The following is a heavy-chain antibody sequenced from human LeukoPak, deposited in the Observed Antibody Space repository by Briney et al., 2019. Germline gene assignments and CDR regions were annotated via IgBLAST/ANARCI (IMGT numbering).Heavy chain of an antibody. CDR2: ISGSGGST. J-gene: IGHJ4*02. D-gene: IGHD2-15*01. V-gene: IGHV3-23*01. CDR1: GFSFSGYV. Sequence: GGSLRLSCTASGFSFSGYVMSWVRQAPGKGLEWVSAISGSGGSTYYADSVKGRFIISRDNSKNTLSLQMNSLRAEDTAVYYCAKNVVAAIGYWGQGTLVTVSS. CDR3: AKNVVAAIGY.